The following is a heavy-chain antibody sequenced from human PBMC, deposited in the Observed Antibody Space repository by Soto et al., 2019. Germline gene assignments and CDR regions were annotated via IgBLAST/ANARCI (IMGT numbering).Heavy chain of an antibody. CDR3: ARWYGGSLDY. D-gene: IGHD4-17*01. V-gene: IGHV4-34*01. CDR2: INHSGST. CDR1: GGSFSGYY. J-gene: IGHJ4*02. Sequence: SETLSLTCAVYGGSFSGYYWSWIRQPPGKGLEWIGEINHSGSTNYNPSLKSRVTISVDTSKNQFSLKLSSVTAADTAVYYCARWYGGSLDYWGQGTLVTVSS.